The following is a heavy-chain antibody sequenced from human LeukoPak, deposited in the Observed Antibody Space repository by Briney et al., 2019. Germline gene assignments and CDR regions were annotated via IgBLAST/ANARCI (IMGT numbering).Heavy chain of an antibody. CDR2: ISGSGGST. Sequence: PGGSLRLSCAASGFTFSSYAMSWARQAPGKGLEWVSAISGSGGSTYYADSVKGRFTISRDNSKNTLYLQMNSMRAEDTAVYYCAKGPYYDSSGYFYWGQGTLVTVSS. D-gene: IGHD3-22*01. V-gene: IGHV3-23*01. CDR1: GFTFSSYA. J-gene: IGHJ4*02. CDR3: AKGPYYDSSGYFY.